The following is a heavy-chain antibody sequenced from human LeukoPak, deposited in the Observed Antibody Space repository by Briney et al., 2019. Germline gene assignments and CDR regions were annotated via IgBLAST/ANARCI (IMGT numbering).Heavy chain of an antibody. D-gene: IGHD3-10*02. V-gene: IGHV3-23*01. CDR1: GFTFSSYA. CDR3: ARDVPLDS. J-gene: IGHJ5*01. Sequence: GGSLRLSCAASGFTFSSYAMSWVRQAPGKGLDWVSTISGTWCNTYYTDSMKSRFTTSRDNPKNYLHLQMNSLIAEATAVYYCARDVPLDSWGQGTLVTVSP. CDR2: ISGTWCNT.